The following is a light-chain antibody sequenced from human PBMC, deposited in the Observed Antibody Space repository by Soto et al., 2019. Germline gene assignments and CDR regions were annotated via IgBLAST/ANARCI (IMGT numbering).Light chain of an antibody. V-gene: IGLV2-23*01. Sequence: QSVLTQPASVSGSPGQSITISCTGTSSDVGSYNLVSWYQQHPGKAPKLMIYEGSKRPSGVSNRFSGSKSGNTASLTISGLPAEDEADYYCCSYAGSSTSGVFGTGTKVTVL. CDR2: EGS. CDR3: CSYAGSSTSGV. J-gene: IGLJ1*01. CDR1: SSDVGSYNL.